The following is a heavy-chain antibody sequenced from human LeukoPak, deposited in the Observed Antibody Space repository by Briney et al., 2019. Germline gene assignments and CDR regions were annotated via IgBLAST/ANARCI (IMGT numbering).Heavy chain of an antibody. CDR3: ARVGVCSSTSCYTWFDP. D-gene: IGHD2-2*02. V-gene: IGHV7-4-1*02. J-gene: IGHJ5*02. Sequence: GASVTVSCKASGYTFTSYAMNWVRQAPGQGLEWMGWINTNTGNPTYAQGFTGRFVFSLDTSVSTAYLQISSLKAEDTAVYYCARVGVCSSTSCYTWFDPWGQGTLVTVSS. CDR1: GYTFTSYA. CDR2: INTNTGNP.